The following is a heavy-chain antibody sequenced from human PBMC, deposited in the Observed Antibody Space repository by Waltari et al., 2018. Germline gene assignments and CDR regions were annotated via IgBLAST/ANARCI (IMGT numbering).Heavy chain of an antibody. Sequence: EVQLVGCGGGLVQPAGSLRLSCSVSGFAFCTYHMNWVRQAPGKGLEWVSFIDISGNIIYYADSVKGRFTISRDNAKSSLYLQMNSLRAEDTAVDYCARMDYFDYWGQGALVTVSS. J-gene: IGHJ4*02. CDR3: ARMDYFDY. V-gene: IGHV3-48*04. CDR2: IDISGNII. CDR1: GFAFCTYH.